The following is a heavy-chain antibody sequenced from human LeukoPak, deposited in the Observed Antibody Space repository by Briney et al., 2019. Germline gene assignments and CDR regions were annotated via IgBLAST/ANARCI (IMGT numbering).Heavy chain of an antibody. CDR3: ARGVTSYCSSTTSCYEGLYNWFDP. J-gene: IGHJ5*02. CDR1: GYTFTNYD. CDR2: MNPNSGNT. V-gene: IGHV1-8*03. Sequence: ASVKVSCKASGYTFTNYDINWVRQATGQGLEWMGWMNPNSGNTGYAQKFQGRVTITRNTSISTAYMELSSLRSEDTAVYYCARGVTSYCSSTTSCYEGLYNWFDPWGQGTLVTVSS. D-gene: IGHD2-2*01.